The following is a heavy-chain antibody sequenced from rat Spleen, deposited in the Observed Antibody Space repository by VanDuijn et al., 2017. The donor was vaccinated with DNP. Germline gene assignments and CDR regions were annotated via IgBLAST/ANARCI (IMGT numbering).Heavy chain of an antibody. CDR3: TRTAIPGYDPNWFAY. CDR2: FSYGGSTT. D-gene: IGHD1-4*01. CDR1: GFTFNNYW. J-gene: IGHJ3*01. Sequence: EVQLVESGGDLVQPGRSLKLSCVASGFTFNNYWMTWVRQAPKKGLEWVASFSYGGSTTYFGDSVKGRFTISRDNAKSSLYLQMNSLKSEDTASYYCTRTAIPGYDPNWFAYWGQGTLVTVSS. V-gene: IGHV5-22*01.